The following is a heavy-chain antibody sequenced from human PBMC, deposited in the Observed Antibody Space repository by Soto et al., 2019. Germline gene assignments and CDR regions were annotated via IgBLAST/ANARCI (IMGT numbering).Heavy chain of an antibody. Sequence: PRGSLRLSCAASGFTFSNAWMSWVRQAPGKGLEWVGRIKSKTDGGTTDYAAPVKGRFTISRDDSKNTLYLQMNSLKTEDTAVYYCTTGRSSGPYYYYYGMDVWGQGTTVTVSS. CDR3: TTGRSSGPYYYYYGMDV. V-gene: IGHV3-15*01. CDR2: IKSKTDGGTT. D-gene: IGHD6-19*01. J-gene: IGHJ6*02. CDR1: GFTFSNAW.